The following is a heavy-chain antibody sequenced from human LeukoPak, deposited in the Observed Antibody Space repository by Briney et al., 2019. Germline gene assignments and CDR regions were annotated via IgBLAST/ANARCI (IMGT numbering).Heavy chain of an antibody. CDR2: IYYTGST. V-gene: IGHV4-59*01. CDR3: ARFSEYYHSSVHYLDY. D-gene: IGHD3-22*01. CDR1: GGSISSYY. J-gene: IGHJ4*02. Sequence: PSETLSLTCTVSGGSISSYYWSWIRQPLGKGLESLGYIYYTGSTNYNPSLKSRVTMSVDTSRNQFFLRLSSVTAADTAVYYCARFSEYYHSSVHYLDYWGQGTLVSVSS.